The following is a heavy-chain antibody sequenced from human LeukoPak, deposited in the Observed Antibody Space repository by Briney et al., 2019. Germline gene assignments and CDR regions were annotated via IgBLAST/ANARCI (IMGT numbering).Heavy chain of an antibody. V-gene: IGHV3-21*01. CDR1: RFTFTNYS. Sequence: GGSLRLSCAASRFTFTNYSMNWVRQAPGKGLEWVSSISSLSNYIYYADSVKGRFTISRDNAKNSLYLQMNSLRAEDTAVYYCARDRGEYSSSWFDYWGQGTLVTVSS. D-gene: IGHD6-13*01. CDR3: ARDRGEYSSSWFDY. CDR2: ISSLSNYI. J-gene: IGHJ4*02.